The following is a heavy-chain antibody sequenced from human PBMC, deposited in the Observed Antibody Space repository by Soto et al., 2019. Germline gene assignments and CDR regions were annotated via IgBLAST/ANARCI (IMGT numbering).Heavy chain of an antibody. CDR2: TSYDGANK. CDR1: GFTFSDYG. Sequence: QVQLVESVGGVVQPGRSLRLSCAASGFTFSDYGMHWVRQAPGKGLDWVAVTSYDGANKYYADSMKGRFTISRDNSKNTLYLQMNSLRNEDTAVYYCARDRNSMVVVVVEGIDYWGQGTLVTVSS. J-gene: IGHJ4*02. V-gene: IGHV3-30*03. CDR3: ARDRNSMVVVVVEGIDY. D-gene: IGHD3-22*01.